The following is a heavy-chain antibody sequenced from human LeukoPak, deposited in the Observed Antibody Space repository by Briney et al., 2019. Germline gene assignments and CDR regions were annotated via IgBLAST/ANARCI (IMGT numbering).Heavy chain of an antibody. CDR2: LNSDGSST. CDR1: GFTFSTYW. J-gene: IGHJ4*02. CDR3: ARDRGYAIDY. V-gene: IGHV3-74*01. D-gene: IGHD5-12*01. Sequence: PGGSLRLSCAASGFTFSTYWMHWVRQAPGKGLVWVSRLNSDGSSTTYAHSVKGRFTISRDNAKNTLYLQMNSLRAEDTAVYYCARDRGYAIDYWGQGTLVMVSS.